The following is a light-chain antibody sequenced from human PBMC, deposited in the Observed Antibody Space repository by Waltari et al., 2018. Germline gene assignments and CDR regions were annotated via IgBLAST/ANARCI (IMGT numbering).Light chain of an antibody. Sequence: QSALTQPASVSGSPGQSITISFTGTSSDIGDYNLVSWYQQHPGKAPKVIIYGVTERPSGVSDRFSGSKSANTASLTISGLQAEDEADYYCCSYADGTTSVFGGGTKVTVL. CDR2: GVT. J-gene: IGLJ3*02. V-gene: IGLV2-23*02. CDR1: SSDIGDYNL. CDR3: CSYADGTTSV.